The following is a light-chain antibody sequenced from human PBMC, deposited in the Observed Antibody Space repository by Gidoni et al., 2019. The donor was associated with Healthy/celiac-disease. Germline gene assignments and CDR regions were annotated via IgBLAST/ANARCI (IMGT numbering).Light chain of an antibody. Sequence: DIQRTQSPSTLSASVGDRVTITCQASQGISNYVNWYQQKPANAPQLLLYDASTLETGVPSSFSGSGSCTAFSSTISSLLPEDIASFYCQQYDNRPRYTFXXXTKLEIK. J-gene: IGKJ2*01. CDR2: DAS. CDR3: QQYDNRPRYT. CDR1: QGISNY. V-gene: IGKV1-33*01.